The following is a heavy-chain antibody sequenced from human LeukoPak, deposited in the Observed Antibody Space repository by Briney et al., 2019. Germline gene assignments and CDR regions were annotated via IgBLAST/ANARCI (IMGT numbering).Heavy chain of an antibody. CDR1: GFTFSSYD. CDR3: ARDPRGSTWNHYYYYYMDV. V-gene: IGHV3-33*01. D-gene: IGHD6-13*01. J-gene: IGHJ6*03. Sequence: GRSLRLSCAASGFTFSSYDMHWVRQAPGKGLEWVAGIWNGGSKKYYGDSVKGRFTISRDNSKNTLYLQMNSLRAEDTAVYYCARDPRGSTWNHYYYYYMDVWGKGTTVTVSS. CDR2: IWNGGSKK.